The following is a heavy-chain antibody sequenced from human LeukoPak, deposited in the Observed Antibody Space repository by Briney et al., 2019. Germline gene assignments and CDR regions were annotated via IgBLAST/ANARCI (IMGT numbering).Heavy chain of an antibody. V-gene: IGHV1-2*02. J-gene: IGHJ4*02. CDR2: INPNTGGT. D-gene: IGHD3-10*01. CDR3: AREFSGLYFDY. CDR1: EYTFTGYY. Sequence: ASVKVSFKASEYTFTGYYMHWVRQAPGQGLEWMGWINPNTGGTNYAQKFQGRVSMTRDTSISTAYMELSRLRSDDTAVYYCAREFSGLYFDYWGQGTLVTVSS.